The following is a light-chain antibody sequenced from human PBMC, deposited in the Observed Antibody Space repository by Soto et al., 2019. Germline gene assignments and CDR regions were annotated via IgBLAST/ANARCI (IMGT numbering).Light chain of an antibody. Sequence: EIGLTQSPGTLSLSPGERATLSCRASQRVSNSYLAWYQQKPGQAPRLLIYGASSRATGIPDRFSGSGSGTDFTLTISRLEPEDFAVYFCQRYGSSPPFTFGQGTKVEI. V-gene: IGKV3-20*01. CDR3: QRYGSSPPFT. CDR2: GAS. J-gene: IGKJ2*01. CDR1: QRVSNSY.